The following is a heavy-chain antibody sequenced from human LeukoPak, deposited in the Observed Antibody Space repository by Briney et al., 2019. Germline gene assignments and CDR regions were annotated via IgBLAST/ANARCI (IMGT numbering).Heavy chain of an antibody. CDR1: GFTFSSYA. CDR2: ISGSGGST. CDR3: AKEPKYYDILTGYFPLYYFDY. D-gene: IGHD3-9*01. J-gene: IGHJ4*02. Sequence: GESLRLSCAASGFTFSSYAMSWVRQAPGKGLEWVSGISGSGGSTYYADSVKGRFTISRDNSKNTLYLQMNSLRAEDTAVYYCAKEPKYYDILTGYFPLYYFDYWGQGTLVTVSS. V-gene: IGHV3-23*01.